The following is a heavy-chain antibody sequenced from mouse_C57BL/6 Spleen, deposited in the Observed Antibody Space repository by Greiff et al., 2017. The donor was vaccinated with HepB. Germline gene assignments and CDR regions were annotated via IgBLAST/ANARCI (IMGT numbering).Heavy chain of an antibody. J-gene: IGHJ1*03. D-gene: IGHD2-4*01. V-gene: IGHV1-80*01. CDR1: GYAFSSYW. CDR2: IYPGDGDT. Sequence: QVHVKQSGAELVKPGASVKISCKASGYAFSSYWMNWVKQRPGKGLEWIGQIYPGDGDTNYNGKFKGKATLTADKSSSTAYMQLSSLTSEDSAVYFCARNGDYDYDVASPYWYFDVWGTGTTVTVSS. CDR3: ARNGDYDYDVASPYWYFDV.